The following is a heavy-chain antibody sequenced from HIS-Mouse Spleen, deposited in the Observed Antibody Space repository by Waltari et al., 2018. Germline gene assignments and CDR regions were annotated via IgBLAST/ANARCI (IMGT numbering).Heavy chain of an antibody. J-gene: IGHJ6*02. CDR2: MNPNSGNT. Sequence: QAQLVQSGAELKKPGASVKVSCKASGYTFTSYHINWVRQATGQGLEWMGWMNPNSGNTGYAQKFQGRVTMTRNTSISTAYMELSSLRSEDTAVYYCARGSSSGSYWYYYYGMDVWGQGTTVTVSS. CDR1: GYTFTSYH. V-gene: IGHV1-8*01. D-gene: IGHD1-26*01. CDR3: ARGSSSGSYWYYYYGMDV.